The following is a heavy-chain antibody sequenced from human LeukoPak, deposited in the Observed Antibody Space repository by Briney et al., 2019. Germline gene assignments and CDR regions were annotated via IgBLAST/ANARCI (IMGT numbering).Heavy chain of an antibody. CDR3: AKHYSSRTFDI. Sequence: GGSLRLSCAASGFTFSSYAMSWVRQAPGKGLEWVSEISSSGGSTYYADSVKGRPTISRDNSKNTLYLQMNSLRAEDTAVYYCAKHYSSRTFDIWGQGTMVTVSS. J-gene: IGHJ3*02. CDR1: GFTFSSYA. CDR2: ISSSGGST. V-gene: IGHV3-23*01. D-gene: IGHD6-13*01.